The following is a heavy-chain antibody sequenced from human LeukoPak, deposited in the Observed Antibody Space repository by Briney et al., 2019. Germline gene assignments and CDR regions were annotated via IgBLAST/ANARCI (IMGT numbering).Heavy chain of an antibody. J-gene: IGHJ3*02. CDR3: AADSTYYSSATYWFDAFDI. D-gene: IGHD3-22*01. Sequence: GASVKVSCKASGYTFTSSATQWVRQARGQRLGWIGWIVVGSGNTNYAQKFQERVTITRDMSTSTAYMELSSLRSEDTAVYYCAADSTYYSSATYWFDAFDIWGQGTMVTVSS. CDR1: GYTFTSSA. CDR2: IVVGSGNT. V-gene: IGHV1-58*02.